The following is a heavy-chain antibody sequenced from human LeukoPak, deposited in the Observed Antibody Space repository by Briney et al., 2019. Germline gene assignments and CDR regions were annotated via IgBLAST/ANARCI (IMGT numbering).Heavy chain of an antibody. J-gene: IGHJ4*02. V-gene: IGHV3-9*01. CDR2: ISWNSGSI. CDR3: AKDIGDYGEAFDY. D-gene: IGHD4-17*01. CDR1: NSGGYY. Sequence: NSGGYYWNWIRQHPGKGLEWVSGISWNSGSIGYADSVKGRFTISRDNAKNSLYLQMNSLRAEDTALYYCAKDIGDYGEAFDYWGQGTLVTVSS.